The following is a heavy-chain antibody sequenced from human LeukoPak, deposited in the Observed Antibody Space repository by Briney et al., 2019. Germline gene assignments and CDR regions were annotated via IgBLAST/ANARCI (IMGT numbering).Heavy chain of an antibody. V-gene: IGHV6-1*01. CDR3: TSAGGGSILYYYYMDV. D-gene: IGHD2-15*01. CDR1: GDSVSSNSAA. CDR2: TYYRSKWYN. Sequence: SQTLSLTCAISGDSVSSNSAAWNWIRQSPSRGLEWLGRTYYRSKWYNDYAVSVKSRITINPDTSKNQFSLQLNSVTPEDTAVYYCTSAGGGSILYYYYMDVWGKGTTVTISS. J-gene: IGHJ6*03.